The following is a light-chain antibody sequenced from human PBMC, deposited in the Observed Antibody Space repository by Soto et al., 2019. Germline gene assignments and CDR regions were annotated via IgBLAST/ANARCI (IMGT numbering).Light chain of an antibody. J-gene: IGKJ4*01. Sequence: DIQMTQSPSTLSASVGDRVTITCRASQPISTWLAWYQQKPGKAPNLLIYKASSLESGVPSRFTGSGSGTEFTLTVSSLQPDDWATYYCHQYDTYPLTFGGGTKVEIK. V-gene: IGKV1-5*03. CDR2: KAS. CDR1: QPISTW. CDR3: HQYDTYPLT.